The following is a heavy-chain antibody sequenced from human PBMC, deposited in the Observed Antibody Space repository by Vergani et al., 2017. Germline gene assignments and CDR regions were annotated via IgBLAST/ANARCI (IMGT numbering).Heavy chain of an antibody. J-gene: IGHJ4*02. CDR1: GFTFSSYA. CDR3: ARHGNYGYLIGY. Sequence: EVQLLESGGGLVQPGGSLRLSCAASGFTFSSYAMSWVRQAPGKGLEWVSVIYSGGSSTYYADSVKGRFTISRDNSKNTLYLQMNSLRAEDTAMYYCARHGNYGYLIGYWGQGTLVTVSS. D-gene: IGHD5-18*01. CDR2: IYSGGSST. V-gene: IGHV3-23*03.